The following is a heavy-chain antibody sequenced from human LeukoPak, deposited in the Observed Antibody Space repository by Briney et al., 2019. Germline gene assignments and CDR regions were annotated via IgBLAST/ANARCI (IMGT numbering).Heavy chain of an antibody. CDR3: ARENYYDSSGYSPYYFDY. CDR2: ISSSSSYI. J-gene: IGHJ4*02. V-gene: IGHV3-21*01. CDR1: GFTLSSNY. Sequence: PGGSLRLSCAVSGFTLSSNYMNWVRQAPGKGLEWVSSISSSSSYIYYADSVKGRFTISRDNAKNSLYLQMNSLRAEDTAVYYCARENYYDSSGYSPYYFDYWGQGTLVTVSS. D-gene: IGHD3-22*01.